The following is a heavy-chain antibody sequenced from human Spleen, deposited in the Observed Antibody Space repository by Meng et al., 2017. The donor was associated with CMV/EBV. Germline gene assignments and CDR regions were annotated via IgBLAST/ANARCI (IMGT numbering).Heavy chain of an antibody. J-gene: IGHJ4*02. V-gene: IGHV3-43*01. CDR2: ITWDGGST. CDR3: AKDSTLDY. Sequence: SLRLSCAASGFTLDAYTMQWVRQAPGKGLEWVSVITWDGGSTHYADSVKGRFTISRDNSKNSLYLQMNSLRTEDTALYYCAKDSTLDYWGQGTLVTVSS. CDR1: GFTLDAYT.